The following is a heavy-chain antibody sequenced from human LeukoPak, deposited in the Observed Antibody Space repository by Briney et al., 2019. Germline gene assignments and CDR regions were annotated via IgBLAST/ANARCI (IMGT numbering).Heavy chain of an antibody. CDR1: GCTFRSYW. CDR2: IKEDGSEK. V-gene: IGHV3-7*01. D-gene: IGHD2-21*02. J-gene: IGHJ6*03. CDR3: ARDFRYVVATATGDYYYYYMDV. Sequence: GGSLRLSCAASGCTFRSYWMTWVRQAPGKGLEWVANIKEDGSEKNYVDSVKGRFTISRDNAKNSLYLQMNSLRAEDTAVYYCARDFRYVVATATGDYYYYYMDVWGKGTTVAVSS.